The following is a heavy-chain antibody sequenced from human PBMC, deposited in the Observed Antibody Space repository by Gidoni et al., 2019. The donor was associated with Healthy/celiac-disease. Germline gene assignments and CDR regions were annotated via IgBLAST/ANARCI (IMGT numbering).Heavy chain of an antibody. CDR2: INSDGRRT. CDR3: ARGIAYGDRFFDY. CDR1: GVTYSRYW. J-gene: IGHJ4*02. D-gene: IGHD4-17*01. V-gene: IGHV3-74*01. Sequence: EVQLVESGGGVVEPGGSLRLSCAAPGVTYSRYWLHWVRQAPGKGLVWVSRINSDGRRTSYADSVKGRFTISRDNAKNTLYLQMNSLGAEDTAVYYCARGIAYGDRFFDYWGQGTLVTVSS.